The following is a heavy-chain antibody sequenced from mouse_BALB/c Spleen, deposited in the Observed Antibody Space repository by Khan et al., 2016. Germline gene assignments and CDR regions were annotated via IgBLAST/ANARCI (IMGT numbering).Heavy chain of an antibody. V-gene: IGHV1S81*02. CDR2: INPSNGRT. CDR3: ARGIKACFAY. Sequence: QVQLQQPGAELVKPGASVKLSCKASGYTFTSYWMHWVKQRPGQGLEWIGEINPSNGRTNYNEKFKSKATLTVDKSSSTAYMQLSSLTSEDSAVYYWARGIKACFAYWGQGTLVTVSA. D-gene: IGHD2-4*01. J-gene: IGHJ3*01. CDR1: GYTFTSYW.